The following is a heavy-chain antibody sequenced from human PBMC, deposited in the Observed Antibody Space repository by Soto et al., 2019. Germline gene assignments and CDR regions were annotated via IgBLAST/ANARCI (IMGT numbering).Heavy chain of an antibody. V-gene: IGHV4-4*02. CDR3: ARRAGWYAIHA. D-gene: IGHD6-19*01. Sequence: QVQLKEWGPGLVKTSGTLSLTCAVSGDSVSSPYYWCWVRQSPGKGLEWIGEVFHTGTTSYNTSLRSRVTISMDKSINHFSLDLSSVTAADTAVYYCARRAGWYAIHAWGPGTLVIVSS. CDR2: VFHTGTT. J-gene: IGHJ5*02. CDR1: GDSVSSPYY.